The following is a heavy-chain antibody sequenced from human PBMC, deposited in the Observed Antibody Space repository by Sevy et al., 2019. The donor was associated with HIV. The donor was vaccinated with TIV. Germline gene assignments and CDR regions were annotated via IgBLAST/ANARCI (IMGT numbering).Heavy chain of an antibody. V-gene: IGHV3-23*01. CDR3: AKRKSGIIVATTTFDY. CDR2: ISGSGGST. CDR1: GFTFSSYA. Sequence: GGSLRLSSAASGFTFSSYAMSWVRQAPGKGLEWVSAISGSGGSTYYADSVKGRFTISRDNSKNTLYLQMNSLRAEDTAVYYCAKRKSGIIVATTTFDYWGQGTLVTVSS. J-gene: IGHJ4*02. D-gene: IGHD5-12*01.